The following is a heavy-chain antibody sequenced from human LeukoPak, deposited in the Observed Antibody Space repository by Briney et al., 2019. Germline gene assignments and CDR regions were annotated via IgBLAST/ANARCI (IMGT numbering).Heavy chain of an antibody. CDR3: ARRLTQYDCFDP. CDR2: TYYRSTWYN. D-gene: IGHD2-2*01. CDR1: GDSVSSNSAA. V-gene: IGHV6-1*01. J-gene: IGHJ5*02. Sequence: SQTLSLTCAISGDSVSSNSAAWNWIRQSPSRGLEWLGRTYYRSTWYNDYAVSVRGRITVNPDTSKNQFSLHLNSVTPEDTAVYYCARRLTQYDCFDPWGQGILVTVSS.